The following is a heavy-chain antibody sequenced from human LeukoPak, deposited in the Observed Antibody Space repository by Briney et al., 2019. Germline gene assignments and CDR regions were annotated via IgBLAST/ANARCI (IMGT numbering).Heavy chain of an antibody. CDR1: GGSFSGYY. V-gene: IGHV4-34*01. D-gene: IGHD6-13*01. Sequence: SETLSLTCAVYGGSFSGYYWSWIRQPPGKGLEWIGEINHSGSTNYNPSLKSRVTISVDTSKNQFSLKLSSVTAADTAVYYCARGHIAAAGTSAFDIWGQGTMVTVSS. CDR3: ARGHIAAAGTSAFDI. CDR2: INHSGST. J-gene: IGHJ3*02.